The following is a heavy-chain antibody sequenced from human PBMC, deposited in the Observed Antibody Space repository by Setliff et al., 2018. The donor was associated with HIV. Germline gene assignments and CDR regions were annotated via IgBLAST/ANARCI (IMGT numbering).Heavy chain of an antibody. D-gene: IGHD6-13*01. CDR1: GGSITNTNW. Sequence: SETLSLTCTVSGGSITNTNWWSWVRQPPGKGLEWIGDIYHTGSTTYNPSLKSRVTISIDKSKNQFSLRLTSVTAADTAVYYCARGKSPDKRGIAAAGTFDYWGQGTLVTVSS. CDR3: ARGKSPDKRGIAAAGTFDY. V-gene: IGHV4-4*02. CDR2: IYHTGST. J-gene: IGHJ4*02.